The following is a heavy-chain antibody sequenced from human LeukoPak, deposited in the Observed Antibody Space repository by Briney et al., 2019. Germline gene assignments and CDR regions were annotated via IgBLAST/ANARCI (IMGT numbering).Heavy chain of an antibody. CDR2: INHSGST. CDR3: ARAPPIFGVVIITGDAFDI. D-gene: IGHD3-3*01. Sequence: SETLSLTCAVYGGSFSGYYWSWIRQPPGKGREWIGEINHSGSTNYNPSLKSRVTISVDTSKNQFSLKLSSVTAADTAVYYCARAPPIFGVVIITGDAFDIWGQGTMVTVSS. CDR1: GGSFSGYY. V-gene: IGHV4-34*01. J-gene: IGHJ3*02.